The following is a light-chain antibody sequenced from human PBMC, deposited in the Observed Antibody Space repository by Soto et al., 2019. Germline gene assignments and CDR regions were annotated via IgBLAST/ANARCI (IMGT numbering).Light chain of an antibody. J-gene: IGKJ4*01. CDR2: DVS. CDR3: HQHNTWPLT. CDR1: QAIRSD. Sequence: EIVMTQSPVALSVSPGERATLSCRASQAIRSDLAWYQQKPGQAPRLLISDVSTRATGIPARFNGSGSGTEFTLAISSLQFEDFAVYYCHQHNTWPLTFGGGTKVEIK. V-gene: IGKV3-15*01.